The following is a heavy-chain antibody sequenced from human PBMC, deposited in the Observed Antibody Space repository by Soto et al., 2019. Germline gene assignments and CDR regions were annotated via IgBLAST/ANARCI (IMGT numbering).Heavy chain of an antibody. CDR2: ISPSGGST. Sequence: VASVKVSCKASGYTFTSYYMHWVRQAPGQGLEWMGIISPSGGSTSYAQKFQGRVTMTRDTSTSTVYMELSSLRSEDTAVYYCARSVTLDAFDIWGQGTMVTVSS. J-gene: IGHJ3*02. D-gene: IGHD2-21*02. V-gene: IGHV1-46*01. CDR1: GYTFTSYY. CDR3: ARSVTLDAFDI.